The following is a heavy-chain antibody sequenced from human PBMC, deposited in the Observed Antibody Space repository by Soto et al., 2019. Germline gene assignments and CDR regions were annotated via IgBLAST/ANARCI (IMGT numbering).Heavy chain of an antibody. J-gene: IGHJ6*02. CDR1: SGPFSGYY. CDR2: INRSGTT. D-gene: IGHD3-10*01. CDR3: ARARITMVREVIKYNMDV. Sequence: SETLSLTCAVYSGPFSGYYWSWIRQSPGKGLEWIGEINRSGTTNYNPSLQSRVTISVDTSKNQFSLKLSSVTAADTGIYYCARARITMVREVIKYNMDVWGQGTTVTVSS. V-gene: IGHV4-34*01.